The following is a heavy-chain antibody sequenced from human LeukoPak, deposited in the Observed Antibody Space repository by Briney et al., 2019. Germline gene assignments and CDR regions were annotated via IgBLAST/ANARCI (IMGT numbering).Heavy chain of an antibody. CDR2: ISSSGSTI. CDR1: GFTFSSYE. Sequence: GGSLRLSCAASGFTFSSYEMNWVRQAPGKGLEWVSYISSSGSTIYYADSVKGRFTVSRDNGKRSLYLHMNSLRAEDTAMYYCARGESSCCSGGCYFASWGQGTLVTISS. D-gene: IGHD2-21*02. CDR3: ARGESSCCSGGCYFAS. J-gene: IGHJ5*01. V-gene: IGHV3-48*03.